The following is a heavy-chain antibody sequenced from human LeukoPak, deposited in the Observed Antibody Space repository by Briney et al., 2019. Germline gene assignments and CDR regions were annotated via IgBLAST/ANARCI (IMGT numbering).Heavy chain of an antibody. CDR1: GYSFTSYW. J-gene: IGHJ6*03. V-gene: IGHV5-51*01. Sequence: GESLKISCKGSGYSFTSYWIGWVRQMPGKGLEWMGIIYPGDSDTRYSPSFQGQVTISADESISTAYLQWSSLKASDTAMYYCARRRYCSGGSCYPYYYYYMDVWGKGTTVTVSS. CDR2: IYPGDSDT. CDR3: ARRRYCSGGSCYPYYYYYMDV. D-gene: IGHD2-15*01.